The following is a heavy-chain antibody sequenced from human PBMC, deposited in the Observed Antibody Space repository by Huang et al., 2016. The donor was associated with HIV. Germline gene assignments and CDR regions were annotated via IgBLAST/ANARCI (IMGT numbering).Heavy chain of an antibody. CDR1: GFSFSSYG. D-gene: IGHD1-26*01. CDR2: ISKRSSNI. CDR3: AREWEIGAFDI. Sequence: EVQLAESGGGSVQPGGSLRFSCAGAGFSFSSYGMNWVRQAPGKGLEWVAYISKRSSNIYHADSVKGRFTISRDNVNNSLYLQMNSLRDEDTAVYYCAREWEIGAFDIWGRGTLVTVSS. V-gene: IGHV3-48*02. J-gene: IGHJ3*02.